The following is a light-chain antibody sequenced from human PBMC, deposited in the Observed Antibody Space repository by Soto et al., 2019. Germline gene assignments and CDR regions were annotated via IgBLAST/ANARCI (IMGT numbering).Light chain of an antibody. V-gene: IGKV1-39*01. CDR3: QQSYSTPRT. CDR2: AAS. CDR1: QSISSY. Sequence: IQLSLSPCSLSASVCGAVPITCRASQSISSYLNWYQQKPGKAPKLLIYAASSLQSGVPSRFSGSGSGTDFTLTISSLQPEDFATYYCQQSYSTPRTFGGGTKVDIK. J-gene: IGKJ4*01.